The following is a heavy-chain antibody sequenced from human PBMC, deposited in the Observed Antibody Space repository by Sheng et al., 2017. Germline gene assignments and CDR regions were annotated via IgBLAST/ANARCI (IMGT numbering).Heavy chain of an antibody. CDR3: ARAPSPLPYYYDSSGHGDAFVY. V-gene: IGHV1-69*04. J-gene: IGHJ3*02. D-gene: IGHD3-22*01. CDR1: GGTFSSYA. CDR2: IIPILGIA. Sequence: QVQLVQSGAEVKKPGSSVKVSCKASGGTFSSYAISWVRQAPGQGLEWMGGIIPILGIANYAQKFQGRVTITADKSTSTAYMELSSLRSEDTAVYYCARAPSPLPYYYDSSGHGDAFVYLGPRDNGHRLF.